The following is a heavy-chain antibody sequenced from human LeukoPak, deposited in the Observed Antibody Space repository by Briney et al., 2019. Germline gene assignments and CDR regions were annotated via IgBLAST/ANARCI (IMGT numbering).Heavy chain of an antibody. V-gene: IGHV1-69*01. CDR1: GFTFSSYA. CDR3: ARDRIYYYDSSGYWGFFDY. Sequence: GGSLRLSCAASGFTFSSYAISWVRQAPGQGLEWMGGIIPIFGTANYAQKFQGRVTITADESTSTAYMELSSLRSEDTAVYYCARDRIYYYDSSGYWGFFDYWGQGTLVTVSS. J-gene: IGHJ4*02. CDR2: IIPIFGTA. D-gene: IGHD3-22*01.